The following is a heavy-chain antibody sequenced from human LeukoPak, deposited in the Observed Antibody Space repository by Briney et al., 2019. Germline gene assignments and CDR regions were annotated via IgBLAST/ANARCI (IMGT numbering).Heavy chain of an antibody. Sequence: PGGSLRLSCSAPGFTFSSCGMHWVRQAPGKGLEWVAFLWYDGNNKLYTDSVKGRFTISRDNAQNTLYLQMNSLRAEDTAVYYCARDFRATGGRAIIDYWGQGSLVS. V-gene: IGHV3-33*01. D-gene: IGHD2-15*01. CDR3: ARDFRATGGRAIIDY. J-gene: IGHJ4*02. CDR1: GFTFSSCG. CDR2: LWYDGNNK.